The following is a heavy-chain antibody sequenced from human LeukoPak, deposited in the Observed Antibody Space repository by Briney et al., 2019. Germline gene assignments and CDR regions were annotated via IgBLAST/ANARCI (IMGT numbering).Heavy chain of an antibody. D-gene: IGHD1-26*01. V-gene: IGHV3-33*08. CDR3: ARGQSVGWEIGVCDF. CDR1: GFTFRNYA. Sequence: PGGSLRLSCAASGFTFRNYAMSWVRQAPGKGLEWVGLIKYDASDEYYADSVKGRFTISRDDSRNTLYLQMTSLRAEDTAVYYCARGQSVGWEIGVCDFWGQGSLVTVAS. J-gene: IGHJ4*02. CDR2: IKYDASDE.